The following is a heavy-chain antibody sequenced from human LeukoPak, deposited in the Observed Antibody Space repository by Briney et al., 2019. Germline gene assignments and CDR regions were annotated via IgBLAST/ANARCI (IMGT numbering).Heavy chain of an antibody. D-gene: IGHD3-22*01. CDR1: GFTFSSYS. V-gene: IGHV3-48*01. Sequence: PGGSLRLSCTASGFTFSSYSMNWVRQAPGKGLDWISYSSSSSSTIYYGDSVKGRFTIPRDNSKNSLYLQVNSLRVEDTAVYYCARVSDSSGYYFPWGYWGQGTLVTVSS. J-gene: IGHJ4*02. CDR2: SSSSSSTI. CDR3: ARVSDSSGYYFPWGY.